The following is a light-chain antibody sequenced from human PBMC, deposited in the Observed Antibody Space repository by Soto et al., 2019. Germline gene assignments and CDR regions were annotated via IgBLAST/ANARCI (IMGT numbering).Light chain of an antibody. CDR2: DAS. J-gene: IGKJ4*01. CDR3: QQFSNYPLT. CDR1: QGISDA. Sequence: AIQLTQSPSSLSASVGDRVTSACRAEQGISDALAWYQQKPGKAPKLLIYDASILESGVPSRFSGSGSGTDFTLTISSLQPEVFATYYCQQFSNYPLTFGGGTKVEIK. V-gene: IGKV1D-13*01.